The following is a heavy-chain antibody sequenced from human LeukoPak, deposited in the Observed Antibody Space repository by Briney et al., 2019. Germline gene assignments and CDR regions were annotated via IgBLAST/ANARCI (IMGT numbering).Heavy chain of an antibody. Sequence: WGSLRLSCAASGFTFSSYAMSWVRQAPGKGLEWVSAISGSGGGTYYADSVKGRFTISRDNSKNTLYLQTNSLRAEDTAGYYCAKEGPTDYGDYQPFGNWGQGTLVTASS. J-gene: IGHJ4*02. CDR2: ISGSGGGT. V-gene: IGHV3-23*01. CDR1: GFTFSSYA. D-gene: IGHD4-17*01. CDR3: AKEGPTDYGDYQPFGN.